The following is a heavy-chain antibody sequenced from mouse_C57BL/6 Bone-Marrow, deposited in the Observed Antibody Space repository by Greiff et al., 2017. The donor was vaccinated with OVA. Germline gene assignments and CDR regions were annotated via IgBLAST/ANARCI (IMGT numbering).Heavy chain of an antibody. CDR1: GYCFTSYY. V-gene: IGHV1-66*01. D-gene: IGHD3-2*02. CDR2: LYPGCGNT. CDR3: ARRGQLRPPFAY. J-gene: IGHJ3*01. Sequence: VQLQQSGPELVKPGASVKISCKASGYCFTSYYIHWVKQRPGQGLEWIGWLYPGCGNTKYNEKFQGKATLTADTSSSSAYMQLRSLASEDSAVYYCARRGQLRPPFAYWGQGTLVTVSA.